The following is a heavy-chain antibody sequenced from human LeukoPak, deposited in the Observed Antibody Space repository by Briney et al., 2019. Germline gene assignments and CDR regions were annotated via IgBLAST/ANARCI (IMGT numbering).Heavy chain of an antibody. D-gene: IGHD6-6*01. CDR1: GFTFSDYA. V-gene: IGHV3-23*01. CDR2: INSGGAI. CDR3: AKRGSYSSSFTSTFDY. Sequence: PGGSLRLSCAASGFTFSDYAMTWVRQAPGKGLEWVSTINSGGAINYADSVKGRFTISRDNPKNTLYLRMNSLRAEDTAVYYCAKRGSYSSSFTSTFDYWGQGTLVTVSS. J-gene: IGHJ4*02.